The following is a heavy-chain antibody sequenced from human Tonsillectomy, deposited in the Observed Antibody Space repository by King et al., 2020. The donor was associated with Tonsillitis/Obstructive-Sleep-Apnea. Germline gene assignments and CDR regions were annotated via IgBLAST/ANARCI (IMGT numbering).Heavy chain of an antibody. CDR2: ISGFSGDT. J-gene: IGHJ5*02. D-gene: IGHD6-19*01. CDR1: GYTFSSYG. Sequence: QLVQSGAEVKKPGASVKVSCKASGYTFSSYGISWVRQAPGQGLEWMGWISGFSGDTNYAQKFQGRVTMTRDTSTSTAYMELRSLRSDDTAVYYCARARGVAGKFWFDPWGQGTLVTVSS. CDR3: ARARGVAGKFWFDP. V-gene: IGHV1-18*01.